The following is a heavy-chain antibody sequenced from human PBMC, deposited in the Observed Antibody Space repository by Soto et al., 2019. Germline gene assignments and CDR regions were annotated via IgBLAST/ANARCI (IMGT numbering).Heavy chain of an antibody. CDR1: GYTFTSYG. CDR3: ARRSSSGQQYYYYYYGMDV. Sequence: TPRASVKVSCKASGYTFTSYGISWVRQAPGQGLEWMGWISAYNGNTNYAQKLQGRVTMTTDTSTSTAYMELRSLRSDDTAVYYCARRSSSGQQYYYYYYGMDVCGQGTTVTVSS. V-gene: IGHV1-18*01. J-gene: IGHJ6*02. CDR2: ISAYNGNT. D-gene: IGHD4-4*01.